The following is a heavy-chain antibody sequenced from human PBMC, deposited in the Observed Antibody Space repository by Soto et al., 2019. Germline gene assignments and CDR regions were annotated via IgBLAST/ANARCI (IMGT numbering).Heavy chain of an antibody. Sequence: GESRKISCKGSGYSCTSYWIGGVRQMPGKGLEWMGIIYPGDSDTRYSPSFQGQVTISADKSISTAYLQWNSLKASDTAMYYCARPRSSSRNYYGMDVWGQGTTVTVSS. CDR3: ARPRSSSRNYYGMDV. D-gene: IGHD6-13*01. CDR2: IYPGDSDT. V-gene: IGHV5-51*01. CDR1: GYSCTSYW. J-gene: IGHJ6*02.